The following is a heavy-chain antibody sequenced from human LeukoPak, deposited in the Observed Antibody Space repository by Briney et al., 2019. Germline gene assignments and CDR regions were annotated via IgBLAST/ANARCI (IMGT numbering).Heavy chain of an antibody. J-gene: IGHJ2*01. D-gene: IGHD2-21*02. CDR1: GFTFSNAW. Sequence: PGGSLRLSCAASGFTFSNAWMTWVRQAPGKGLEWVANINQDGSERYSVDSAKGRFTISRDNAKNSLYLQMNSLRAEDTAVYYCARRAYQAYCGGDCAPNYNWYFDLWGRGTLVTVSS. V-gene: IGHV3-7*01. CDR2: INQDGSER. CDR3: ARRAYQAYCGGDCAPNYNWYFDL.